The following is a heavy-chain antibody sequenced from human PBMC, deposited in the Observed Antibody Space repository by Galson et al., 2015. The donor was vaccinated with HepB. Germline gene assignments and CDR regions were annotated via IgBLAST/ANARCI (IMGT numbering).Heavy chain of an antibody. V-gene: IGHV4-31*03. Sequence: TLSLTCTVSGGSISSGGYYWSWIRQHPGKGLEWIGYIYYSGSTYYNPSLKSRVTISVDTSKNQFSLKLSSVTAADTAVYYCARDRLDIVVVPAANDWYFDLWGRGTLVTVSS. D-gene: IGHD2-2*03. J-gene: IGHJ2*01. CDR3: ARDRLDIVVVPAANDWYFDL. CDR2: IYYSGST. CDR1: GGSISSGGYY.